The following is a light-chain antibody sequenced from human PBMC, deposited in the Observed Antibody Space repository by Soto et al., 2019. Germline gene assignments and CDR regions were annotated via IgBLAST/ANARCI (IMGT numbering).Light chain of an antibody. CDR3: QQYLDWPRT. CDR2: LGS. V-gene: IGKV2-28*01. CDR1: PSFLHSNGYNY. J-gene: IGKJ1*01. Sequence: DIVMAQSPVSLPVTPGDPASLSCMARPSFLHSNGYNYLDWYLQKPGQSPQLLIYLGSNRASGVPDRFSGSGSGTVFTLTISSLQSDDFAVYYCQQYLDWPRTFGQGTKVDIK.